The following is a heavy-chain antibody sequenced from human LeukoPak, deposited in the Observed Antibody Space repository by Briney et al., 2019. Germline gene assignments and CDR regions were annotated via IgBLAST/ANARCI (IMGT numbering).Heavy chain of an antibody. Sequence: GGSLRLXCAVSGFTFSSYWMSWVRQAPGKGLEWVANIKQDGSEKYYVDSVKGRFTISRDNAKNSLYLQMNSLRAEDTAVYYCASGDDFDMWGQGTMVTVSS. CDR3: ASGDDFDM. V-gene: IGHV3-7*01. CDR2: IKQDGSEK. J-gene: IGHJ3*02. CDR1: GFTFSSYW.